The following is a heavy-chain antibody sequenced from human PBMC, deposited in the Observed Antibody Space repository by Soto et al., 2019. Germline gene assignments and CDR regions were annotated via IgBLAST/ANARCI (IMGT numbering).Heavy chain of an antibody. Sequence: QVQLVQSGAEVKKPGASVKVSCKASGYTFTSYYMHWVRQAPGQGLEWMGVINPSGGSTSYAQKFQGRVTMTRDTSTSTLYIELRSLRSEDTAVYYGARDWRVTYWGQGTLVTVSS. D-gene: IGHD3-3*01. CDR3: ARDWRVTY. CDR1: GYTFTSYY. CDR2: INPSGGST. V-gene: IGHV1-46*01. J-gene: IGHJ4*02.